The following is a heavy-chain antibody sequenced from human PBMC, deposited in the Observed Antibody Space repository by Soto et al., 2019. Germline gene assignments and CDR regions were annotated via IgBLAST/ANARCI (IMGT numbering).Heavy chain of an antibody. J-gene: IGHJ6*02. Sequence: GGSLRLSCAASAFTFSTYAMSWVRQAPGEGLEWVSSITDGGGRTYYSDSVKGRFTISRDNSKNTLYLQMNSLRAEDTAVYYCAKVRSSYYYYYGMDVWGQGTTVTVSS. V-gene: IGHV3-23*01. CDR2: ITDGGGRT. CDR1: AFTFSTYA. D-gene: IGHD6-19*01. CDR3: AKVRSSYYYYYGMDV.